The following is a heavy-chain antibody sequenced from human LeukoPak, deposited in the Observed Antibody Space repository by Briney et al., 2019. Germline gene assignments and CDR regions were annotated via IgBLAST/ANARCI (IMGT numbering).Heavy chain of an antibody. CDR2: INHSGST. J-gene: IGHJ6*03. D-gene: IGHD3-10*01. V-gene: IGHV4-34*01. CDR3: ARLDTMRSGNFNYYYYMDV. CDR1: GGSFSGYY. Sequence: KPSETLSLTCAVYGGSFSGYYWSWIRQPPGKGLEWIGEINHSGSTNYNPSLKSRVTISVDTSKNQFSLKLSSVTAADTAVYYCARLDTMRSGNFNYYYYMDVWGKGTTVTISS.